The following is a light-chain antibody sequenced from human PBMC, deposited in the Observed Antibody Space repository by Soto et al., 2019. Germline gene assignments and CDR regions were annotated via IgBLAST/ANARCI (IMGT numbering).Light chain of an antibody. J-gene: IGKJ1*01. CDR3: QQYDNLPT. Sequence: DIQMTQSPSSLSASVGDRVTITCQASQDISNYLNWYQQKPGKAPKLLIYDASNLETGVPSRFSGSGSGTDITFTISSLQPEDIATYYCQQYDNLPTFGQGTKVDIK. CDR2: DAS. V-gene: IGKV1-33*01. CDR1: QDISNY.